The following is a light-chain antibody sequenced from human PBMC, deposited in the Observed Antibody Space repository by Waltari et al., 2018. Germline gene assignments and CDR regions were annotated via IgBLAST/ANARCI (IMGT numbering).Light chain of an antibody. CDR1: SDDIGSFND. CDR3: CSYRNGGTYI. V-gene: IGLV2-11*01. Sequence: ALTQPPSVSKSLGQSVTISCTGTSDDIGSFNDLSWYQKHPGTAPKVLIYDVNKGPSGVSDLFSGSKTGNTASLTISPLQAEDEADYYCCSYRNGGTYIFGSGTHLSVL. J-gene: IGLJ1*01. CDR2: DVN.